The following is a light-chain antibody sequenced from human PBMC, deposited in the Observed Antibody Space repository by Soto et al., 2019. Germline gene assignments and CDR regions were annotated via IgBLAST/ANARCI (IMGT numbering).Light chain of an antibody. J-gene: IGLJ2*01. CDR3: TSYTTTSAVV. V-gene: IGLV2-14*01. CDR2: EVS. Sequence: QSALTQPASVSGSPGQSITISCTGTSSDVGRYNYVSWYQHHPGKAPKLMIYEVSDWPSGVSNRFSGSKSGNTATLTISGLQPEDEADYYCTSYTTTSAVVFGGGTKLTVL. CDR1: SSDVGRYNY.